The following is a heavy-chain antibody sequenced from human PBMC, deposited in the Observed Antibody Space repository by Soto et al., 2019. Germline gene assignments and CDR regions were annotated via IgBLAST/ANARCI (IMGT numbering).Heavy chain of an antibody. Sequence: SETLSLTCTVSGGSISSYYWSWIRQPPGKGLEWIGYIYYSGSTNYNPSLKSRVTISVDTSKNQFSLKLGSVTAADTAVYYCARDKTGTPRLHFDPWGQGTLVTVSS. J-gene: IGHJ5*02. V-gene: IGHV4-59*01. CDR3: ARDKTGTPRLHFDP. D-gene: IGHD1-1*01. CDR2: IYYSGST. CDR1: GGSISSYY.